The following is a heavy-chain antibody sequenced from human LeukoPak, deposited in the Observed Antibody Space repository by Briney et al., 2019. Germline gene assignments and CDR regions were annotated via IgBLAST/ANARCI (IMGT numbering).Heavy chain of an antibody. D-gene: IGHD5-12*01. J-gene: IGHJ4*02. CDR3: ARGWRGGIDY. V-gene: IGHV4-34*01. Sequence: SETLSLTCAVYGGSFSGYYWSWIRQPPGKGLEWIGEINHSGSTNYNPSLKSRVTISVDTSKNQFSLKLNSVTAADTAVYYCARGWRGGIDYWGQGTLVTVSS. CDR2: INHSGST. CDR1: GGSFSGYY.